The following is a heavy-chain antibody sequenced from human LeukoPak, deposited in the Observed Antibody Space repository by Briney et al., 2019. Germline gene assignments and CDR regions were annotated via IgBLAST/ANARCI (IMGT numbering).Heavy chain of an antibody. V-gene: IGHV3-30-3*01. D-gene: IGHD1-26*01. J-gene: IGHJ4*02. Sequence: GGSLRLSCAASGFTFSSYAMHWVRQAPGKGLEWVAVISYDGSNKYYADSVKGRFTISRDNSKNTLYLQMNSLRAEDTAVYYCARVSGGEWELLCDYWGQGTLVTVSS. CDR2: ISYDGSNK. CDR1: GFTFSSYA. CDR3: ARVSGGEWELLCDY.